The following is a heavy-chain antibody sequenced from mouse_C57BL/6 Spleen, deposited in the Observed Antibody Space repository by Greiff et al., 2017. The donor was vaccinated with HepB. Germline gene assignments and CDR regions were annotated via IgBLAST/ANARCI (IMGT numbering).Heavy chain of an antibody. Sequence: EVKVEESGGGLVKPGGSLKLSCAASGFTFSSYAMSWVRQTPEKRLEWVATISDGGSYTYYPDNVKGRFTISRDNAKNNLYLQMSHLKSEDTAMYYCARGLYYYGSSPHDFDYWGQGTTLTVSS. J-gene: IGHJ2*01. V-gene: IGHV5-4*03. CDR1: GFTFSSYA. D-gene: IGHD1-1*01. CDR3: ARGLYYYGSSPHDFDY. CDR2: ISDGGSYT.